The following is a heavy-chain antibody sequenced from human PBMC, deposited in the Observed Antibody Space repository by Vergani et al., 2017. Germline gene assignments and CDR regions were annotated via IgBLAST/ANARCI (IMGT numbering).Heavy chain of an antibody. J-gene: IGHJ4*02. CDR3: ASLVSYDSSGYYYRGY. D-gene: IGHD3-22*01. CDR2: IYYSGST. Sequence: QLQLQESGPGLVKPSETLSLTCTVSGGFISSSSYYWGWIRQPPGKGLEWIGSIYYSGSTYYNPSLKSRVTISVDTSKNQFSLKLSSVTAADTAVYYCASLVSYDSSGYYYRGYWGQGTLVTVSS. V-gene: IGHV4-39*01. CDR1: GGFISSSSYY.